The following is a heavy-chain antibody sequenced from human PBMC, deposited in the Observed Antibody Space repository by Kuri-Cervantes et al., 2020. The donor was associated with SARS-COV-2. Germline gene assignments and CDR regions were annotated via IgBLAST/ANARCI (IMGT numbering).Heavy chain of an antibody. CDR1: GFTFSSYS. Sequence: GESLKISCAASGFTFSSYSMNWVRQAPGKGLEWVSSISSSSSYIYYADSVKGRFTISRDNAKNSLYLQMNSLRAEDTAVYYCARNSGYDFWFDPWAREPWSPSPQ. V-gene: IGHV3-21*01. J-gene: IGHJ5*02. D-gene: IGHD5-12*01. CDR3: ARNSGYDFWFDP. CDR2: ISSSSSYI.